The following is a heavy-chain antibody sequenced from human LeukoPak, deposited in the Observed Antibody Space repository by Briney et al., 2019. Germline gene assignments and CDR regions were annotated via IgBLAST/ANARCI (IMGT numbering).Heavy chain of an antibody. J-gene: IGHJ4*02. V-gene: IGHV4-4*07. CDR3: ARVYYDTSDYYFPFDY. Sequence: PSETLSPTCNVSGGSISHYYWTWIRQPAGKGLEWIGRIYSSGSTNYNPSLKSRVTMSVDTSKNQFSLKLTSVTAADTAVYYCARVYYDTSDYYFPFDYWGQGTLVTVSS. CDR2: IYSSGST. CDR1: GGSISHYY. D-gene: IGHD3-22*01.